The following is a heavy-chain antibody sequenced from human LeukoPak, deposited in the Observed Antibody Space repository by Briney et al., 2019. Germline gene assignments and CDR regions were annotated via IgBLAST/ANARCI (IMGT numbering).Heavy chain of an antibody. CDR1: GFTLDDYA. D-gene: IGHD3-16*01. V-gene: IGHV3-9*01. Sequence: PGRSLRLSCAASGFTLDDYAMHWVRQAPGKGLEWVSGISWNSGSIGYADSVKGRFTISRDNAKNSLYLQMNSLRAEDTALYYCAKGVGGGPHYYYYGMDVWGQGTTVTVSS. CDR2: ISWNSGSI. J-gene: IGHJ6*02. CDR3: AKGVGGGPHYYYYGMDV.